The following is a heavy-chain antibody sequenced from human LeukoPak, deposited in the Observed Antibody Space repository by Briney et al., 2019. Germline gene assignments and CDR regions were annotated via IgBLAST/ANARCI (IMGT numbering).Heavy chain of an antibody. CDR1: GYTFTDYY. Sequence: ASVKVSCKASGYTFTDYYIHWVRQAPGQGLEWMGWINPNSGASNYAQKFQGRVTMTRDTSISTAYMELSRLRSDDTAVYYCARDLAYCGGDCYSGYWGQGTLVTVSS. D-gene: IGHD2-21*02. V-gene: IGHV1-2*02. J-gene: IGHJ4*02. CDR2: INPNSGAS. CDR3: ARDLAYCGGDCYSGY.